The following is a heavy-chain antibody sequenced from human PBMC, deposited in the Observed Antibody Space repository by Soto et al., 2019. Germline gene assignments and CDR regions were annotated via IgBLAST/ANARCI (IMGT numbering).Heavy chain of an antibody. Sequence: GGSLRLSCAASGFTFSDYYMSWIRQAPGKGLEWVSYISSSGSTIYYADSVKGRFTISRDNAKNSLYLQMNSLRAEDTAVYYCARDGQPIVVVPAASQGQNNWFDPWGQGTLVTVSS. D-gene: IGHD2-2*01. V-gene: IGHV3-11*01. CDR2: ISSSGSTI. CDR3: ARDGQPIVVVPAASQGQNNWFDP. J-gene: IGHJ5*02. CDR1: GFTFSDYY.